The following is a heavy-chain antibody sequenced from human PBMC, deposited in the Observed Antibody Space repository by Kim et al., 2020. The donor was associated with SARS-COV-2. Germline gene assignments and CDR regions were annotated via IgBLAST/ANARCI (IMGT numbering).Heavy chain of an antibody. CDR1: EFIFSDYN. Sequence: GGSLRLSCAASEFIFSDYNMNWIRQAPGKGLEWVSFINKLTKNTNYADSVKGRFTISRDNATNSLFLQMHHLRAEDTAVYYCVRSNSSSDYFDLWGRGTLITVSS. CDR3: VRSNSSSDYFDL. CDR2: INKLTKNT. J-gene: IGHJ2*01. D-gene: IGHD1-26*01. V-gene: IGHV3-11*03.